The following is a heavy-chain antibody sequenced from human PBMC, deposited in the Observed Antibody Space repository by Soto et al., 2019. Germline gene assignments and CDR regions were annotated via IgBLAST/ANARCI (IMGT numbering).Heavy chain of an antibody. Sequence: VQLVESGGDLVQPGGSLRLSCAASGFTVSSNFMSWVRQAPGKGLEWVSVIYSGGTTYYAYYVKGRFTISRHNSKNTLYRQMNSLRPEDTAVYYCARGAGYSSGWYDYGGQGTLVTVT. CDR3: ARGAGYSSGWYDY. J-gene: IGHJ4*02. D-gene: IGHD6-19*01. CDR1: GFTVSSNF. V-gene: IGHV3-53*04. CDR2: IYSGGTT.